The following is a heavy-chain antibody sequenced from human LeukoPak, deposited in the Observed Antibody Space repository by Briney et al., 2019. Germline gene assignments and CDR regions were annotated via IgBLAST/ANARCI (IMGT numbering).Heavy chain of an antibody. Sequence: ASVKVSCKASGFTFTSSAVQWVRQARGQRLEWIGWIVVGSGNTNYAQKFQERVTITRDMSTSTAYMELGSLRSEDTAVYYCARVSPGSSSGDFDYWGQGTLVTVSS. CDR2: IVVGSGNT. D-gene: IGHD6-6*01. V-gene: IGHV1-58*01. CDR3: ARVSPGSSSGDFDY. CDR1: GFTFTSSA. J-gene: IGHJ4*02.